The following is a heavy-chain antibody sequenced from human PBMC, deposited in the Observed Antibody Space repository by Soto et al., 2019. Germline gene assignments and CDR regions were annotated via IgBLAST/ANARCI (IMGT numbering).Heavy chain of an antibody. CDR1: GASISSSY. J-gene: IGHJ3*02. D-gene: IGHD3-22*01. CDR3: VRGYYDSNGQSNTFDI. Sequence: SETLSLTCTVSGASISSSYWSWMRQSPGKGLEWIGYVYYSGSTNYNPSLKSRVTISVDTSKNQFSLKLSSVTAADTAVYYCVRGYYDSNGQSNTFDIWGQGTLVTVSS. V-gene: IGHV4-59*01. CDR2: VYYSGST.